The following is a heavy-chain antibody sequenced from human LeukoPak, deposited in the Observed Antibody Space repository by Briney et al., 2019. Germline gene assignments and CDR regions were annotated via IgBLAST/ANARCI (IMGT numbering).Heavy chain of an antibody. CDR2: IYYSGST. J-gene: IGHJ6*02. V-gene: IGHV4-39*01. CDR1: GGSISSSSYY. CDR3: AGTSPGIAVANYYYGMDV. D-gene: IGHD6-19*01. Sequence: SETLSLTCTVSGGSISSSSYYWGWIRQPPGKGLEWIGSIYYSGSTYYNPSLKSRVTISVDTSKNQFSLKLSSVTAADTAVYYCAGTSPGIAVANYYYGMDVWGQGTTVTVSS.